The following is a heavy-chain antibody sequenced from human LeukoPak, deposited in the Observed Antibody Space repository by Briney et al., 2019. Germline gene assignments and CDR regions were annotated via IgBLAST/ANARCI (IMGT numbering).Heavy chain of an antibody. D-gene: IGHD3-3*01. CDR1: GYTFTKYY. CDR2: MHPTGDST. V-gene: IGHV1-46*01. CDR3: ARHDFDLPMIYSFFVH. Sequence: ASVKVSCKASGYTFTKYYINWVRQAPGQGLEWMGIMHPTGDSTNYAQKFQGRVTLTRDTSTGTFYMELSSLTSEDTAVYYCARHDFDLPMIYSFFVHWGQGTLVTASS. J-gene: IGHJ5*02.